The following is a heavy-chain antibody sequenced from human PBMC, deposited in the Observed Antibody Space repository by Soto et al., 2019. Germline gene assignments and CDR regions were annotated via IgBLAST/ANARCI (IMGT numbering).Heavy chain of an antibody. Sequence: LSLTCTVSGGSISSGDYYWSWIRQPPWKGLEWIGYIYYSGSTYYNPSLKSRVTISVDTSKNQFSLKLSSVTAADTAVYYCAREGGSSWYPGYYYYYYGMDVWGQGTTVTVSS. CDR1: GGSISSGDYY. V-gene: IGHV4-30-4*01. J-gene: IGHJ6*02. CDR2: IYYSGST. D-gene: IGHD6-13*01. CDR3: AREGGSSWYPGYYYYYYGMDV.